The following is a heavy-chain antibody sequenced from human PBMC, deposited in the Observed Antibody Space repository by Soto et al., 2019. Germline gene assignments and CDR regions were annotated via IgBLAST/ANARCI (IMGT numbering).Heavy chain of an antibody. V-gene: IGHV6-1*01. Sequence: SHTRSLTCAISGYSVASNSAAWNLIRQSPSRGLEWLGRTYYRSKWYNDYAVSVKSRITINPDTSKNQFSLQLNPVTPEDTAVYYCASSKLEPDLYNWFDPWGQGTLVTVSS. CDR2: TYYRSKWYN. D-gene: IGHD1-1*01. J-gene: IGHJ5*02. CDR3: ASSKLEPDLYNWFDP. CDR1: GYSVASNSAA.